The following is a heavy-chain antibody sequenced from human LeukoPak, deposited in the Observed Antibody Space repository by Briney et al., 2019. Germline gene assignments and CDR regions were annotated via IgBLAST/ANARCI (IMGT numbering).Heavy chain of an antibody. Sequence: GESLKISCKGSGYSFTSYWIGWVRQAPGKGLEWVSSISSSSSYIYYADSVKGRFTISRDNAKNSLYLQMNSLRAEDTAVYYCASPRGYWGQGTLVTVSS. J-gene: IGHJ4*02. CDR1: GYSFTSYW. CDR3: ASPRGY. D-gene: IGHD3-16*01. V-gene: IGHV3-21*01. CDR2: ISSSSSYI.